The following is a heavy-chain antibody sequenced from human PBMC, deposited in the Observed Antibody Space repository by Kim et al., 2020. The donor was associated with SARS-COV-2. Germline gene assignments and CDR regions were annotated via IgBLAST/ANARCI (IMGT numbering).Heavy chain of an antibody. V-gene: IGHV4-34*01. J-gene: IGHJ6*02. D-gene: IGHD3-10*01. Sequence: SETLSLTCAVYGGSFSGYYWSWIRQPPGKGLEWIGEINHSGSTNYNPSLKSRVTISVDTSKNQFSLKLSSVTAADTAVYYCARGVVRGVIIMLQVDCGMNVWGQGTTVTVSS. CDR3: ARGVVRGVIIMLQVDCGMNV. CDR2: INHSGST. CDR1: GGSFSGYY.